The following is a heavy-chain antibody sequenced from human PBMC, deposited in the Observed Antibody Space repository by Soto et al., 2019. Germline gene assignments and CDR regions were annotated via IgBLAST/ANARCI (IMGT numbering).Heavy chain of an antibody. CDR3: ARGTASVLAYSSGWYSPYY. CDR1: GGTFSSYA. CDR2: IIPIFGTA. Sequence: ASVKVSCKASGGTFSSYAISWVRQAPGQGLEWMGGIIPIFGTANYAQKFQGRVTITADKSTSTAYMELSSLRSEDTAVYYCARGTASVLAYSSGWYSPYYWGQGTLVTVS. D-gene: IGHD6-19*01. J-gene: IGHJ4*02. V-gene: IGHV1-69*06.